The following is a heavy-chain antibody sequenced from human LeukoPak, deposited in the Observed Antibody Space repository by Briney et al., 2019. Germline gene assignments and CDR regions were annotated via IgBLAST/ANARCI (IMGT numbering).Heavy chain of an antibody. CDR3: ARDSVRFLEWFSFDY. J-gene: IGHJ4*02. CDR1: GYTFTSYG. V-gene: IGHV1-18*01. CDR2: ISGYNGNI. D-gene: IGHD3-3*01. Sequence: ASVKVSCKASGYTFTSYGISWVRQAPGQGLEWMRWISGYNGNINYVQKLQGRVTMTTDTSTSTVYLELRSLSSDDTAVYYCARDSVRFLEWFSFDYWGQGTLVTVSS.